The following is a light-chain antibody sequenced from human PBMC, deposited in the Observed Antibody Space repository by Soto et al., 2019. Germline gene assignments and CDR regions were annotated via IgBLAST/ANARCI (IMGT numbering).Light chain of an antibody. CDR2: AAS. CDR1: QSIITY. CDR3: QQSYGLPYT. Sequence: DIQMTQSPSSLSASVGDRVTITCRASQSIITYLNWYQQKPGKAPKLLIYAASNLQSGVPLRFSGSGSGTDFTLTISSLQPEDSATYYCQQSYGLPYTFGQGTRLEIK. V-gene: IGKV1-39*01. J-gene: IGKJ5*01.